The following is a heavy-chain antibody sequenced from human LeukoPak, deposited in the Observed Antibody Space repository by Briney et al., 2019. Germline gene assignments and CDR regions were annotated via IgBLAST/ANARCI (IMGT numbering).Heavy chain of an antibody. V-gene: IGHV3-48*01. J-gene: IGHJ4*02. D-gene: IGHD2-2*01. CDR2: IRTSISTI. CDR3: ARGYLYFDY. Sequence: GGSLRLSCAASGFTFNTDTMNWGRQAPGKGLEWVAYIRTSISTIYNADSVKGRFTFSRDNAKNSLYLQMHSLRAEDTAVYYCARGYLYFDYWGQGTLVTVSS. CDR1: GFTFNTDT.